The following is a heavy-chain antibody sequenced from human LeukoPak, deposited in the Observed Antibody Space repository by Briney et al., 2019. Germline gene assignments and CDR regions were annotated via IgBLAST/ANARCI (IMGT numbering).Heavy chain of an antibody. CDR2: IWYDGSNK. D-gene: IGHD5-24*01. V-gene: IGHV3-33*01. J-gene: IGHJ6*02. CDR1: GFTFSSYG. CDR3: ARCGTPNNYHYYGLDV. Sequence: GGSLRLSCAASGFTFSSYGVHWVRQAPGKGLEWVAVIWYDGSNKYYADSVKGRFTISRDNSKNTLYLQMNSLRAEDTAVYYCARCGTPNNYHYYGLDVWGQGTTVTVSS.